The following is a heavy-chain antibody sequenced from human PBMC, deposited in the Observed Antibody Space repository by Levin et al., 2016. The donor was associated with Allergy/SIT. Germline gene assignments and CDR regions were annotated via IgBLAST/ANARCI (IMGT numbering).Heavy chain of an antibody. V-gene: IGHV1-18*01. CDR2: ISAYNGNT. CDR3: ARDLAAAGTPDYYYYYMDV. D-gene: IGHD6-13*01. J-gene: IGHJ6*03. Sequence: WVRQAPGQGLEWMGWISAYNGNTNYAQKLQGRVTMTTDTSTSTAYMELRSLRSDDTAVYYCARDLAAAGTPDYYYYYMDVWGKGTTVTVSS.